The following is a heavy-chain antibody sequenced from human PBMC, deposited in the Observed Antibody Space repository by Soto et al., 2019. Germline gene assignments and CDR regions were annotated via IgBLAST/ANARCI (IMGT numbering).Heavy chain of an antibody. J-gene: IGHJ6*02. CDR1: AFTLSGHH. CDR3: AREGTAAAGHSYYYYGMDV. D-gene: IGHD6-13*01. Sequence: PGGSLRLSCAASAFTLSGHHMGWARQAPGKGLEWVGRTRNKANNYSTEYAASVKGRFTISRDDSKNSLYLQMNSLKTEDTAVYYCAREGTAAAGHSYYYYGMDVWGQGTTVTVSS. V-gene: IGHV3-72*01. CDR2: TRNKANNYST.